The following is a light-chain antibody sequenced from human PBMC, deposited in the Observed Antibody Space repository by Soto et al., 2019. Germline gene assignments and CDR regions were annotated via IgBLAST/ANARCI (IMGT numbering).Light chain of an antibody. CDR3: QQFNDCPLT. CDR1: QSVSSN. J-gene: IGKJ4*01. V-gene: IGKV3-15*01. CDR2: DAS. Sequence: EIVMTQSPTTLFVSPGERATLSCRASQSVSSNLAWYQQKPGQAPRLLIYDASTRATGIPARFSGSGSGTEFTLSVSSLQSEDFAVFFCQQFNDCPLTFGGATKGEIK.